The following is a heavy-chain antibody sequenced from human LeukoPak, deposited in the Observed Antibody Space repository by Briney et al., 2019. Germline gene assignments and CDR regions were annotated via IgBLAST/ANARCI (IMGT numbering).Heavy chain of an antibody. Sequence: GGSLRLSCAASGFTFTNFHINWIRQAPGKGLEWVSCISSRSSYIYYADSVKGRFTISRDNAKKSVFLQMNSLRAEDTAMYYCARGLELMNDVFDTWGQGTVVTVSS. D-gene: IGHD1-7*01. CDR2: ISSRSSYI. CDR1: GFTFTNFH. CDR3: ARGLELMNDVFDT. V-gene: IGHV3-21*01. J-gene: IGHJ3*02.